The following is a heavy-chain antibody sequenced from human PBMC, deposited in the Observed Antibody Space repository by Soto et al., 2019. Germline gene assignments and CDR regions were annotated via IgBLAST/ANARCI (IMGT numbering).Heavy chain of an antibody. V-gene: IGHV1-18*01. Sequence: QVQLVQSGAEVKKPGASVKVSCKTSGYTFTNFGLSWVRQAPGQGLEWMGWISAYNGNTNYAQNFQGRVTITTDTSTSTAYMEPRSLTTDDTAVYYCAGGGTPIEYWGQGTLVTVSS. J-gene: IGHJ4*02. CDR3: AGGGTPIEY. D-gene: IGHD3-16*01. CDR1: GYTFTNFG. CDR2: ISAYNGNT.